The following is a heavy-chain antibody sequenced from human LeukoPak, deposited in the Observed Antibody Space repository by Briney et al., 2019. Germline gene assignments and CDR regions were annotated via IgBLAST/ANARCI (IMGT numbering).Heavy chain of an antibody. J-gene: IGHJ4*02. CDR2: IKQDGSEK. Sequence: GGSLRLSCAASGFTFCSYWMSWVRPAPGKGLEWVANIKQDGSEKYYVDSVKGRFTISRDNAKNSLYLQMNSLRAEDTAVYYCARKNGLDYWGQGTLVTVSS. V-gene: IGHV3-7*01. CDR1: GFTFCSYW. CDR3: ARKNGLDY.